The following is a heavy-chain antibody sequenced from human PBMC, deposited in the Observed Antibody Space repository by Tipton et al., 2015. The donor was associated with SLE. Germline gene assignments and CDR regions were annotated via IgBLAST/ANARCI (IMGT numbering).Heavy chain of an antibody. CDR2: IYTSGST. D-gene: IGHD2-2*01. V-gene: IGHV4-61*02. CDR1: GGSISSGSYY. J-gene: IGHJ6*03. Sequence: TLSLTCTVSGGSISSGSYYWSWIRQPAGKGLEWIGRIYTSGSTYYNPSLKSRVTISVDTSKNQFSLKLSSVTAADTAVYYCAREPFVPAAGKARGYYYYMDVWGKGTTVTVSS. CDR3: AREPFVPAAGKARGYYYYMDV.